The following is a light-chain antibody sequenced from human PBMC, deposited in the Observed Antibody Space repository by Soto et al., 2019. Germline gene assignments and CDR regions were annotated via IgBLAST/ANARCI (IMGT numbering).Light chain of an antibody. CDR1: QSVSNY. CDR2: GAS. V-gene: IGKV3-20*01. CDR3: QQYGSSPPWT. J-gene: IGKJ1*01. Sequence: EIVFAHSPATLSLSPGERATLSCRASQSVSNYLAWYQQKPGQAPRLLIYGASSRATGIPDRFSGSGSGTDFTLTISRLEPEDFAVYYCQQYGSSPPWTFGQGTKVDIK.